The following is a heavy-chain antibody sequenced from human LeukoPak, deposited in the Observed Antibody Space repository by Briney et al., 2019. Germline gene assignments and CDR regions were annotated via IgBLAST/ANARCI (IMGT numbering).Heavy chain of an antibody. V-gene: IGHV4-30-2*05. CDR2: IYHSGST. CDR3: ARDVEGAIDRWFDP. Sequence: SETLSLTCTVSGGSISSGGYSWSWIRQPPGKGLEWIGYIYHSGSTYYNPSLKSRVTISVDTSKNQFSLKLSSVTAADTAVYYCARDVEGAIDRWFDPWGQGTLVTVSS. D-gene: IGHD3-16*02. CDR1: GGSISSGGYS. J-gene: IGHJ5*02.